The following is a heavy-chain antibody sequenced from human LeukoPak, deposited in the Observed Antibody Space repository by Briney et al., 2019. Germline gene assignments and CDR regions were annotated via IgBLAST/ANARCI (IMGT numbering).Heavy chain of an antibody. CDR2: IYYSGST. Sequence: SETLSLTCTVSGGSVSSGSYYWSWIRQPPGKGLEWIGYIYYSGSTYYNPSLKSRVTISVDTSKNQFSLKLSSVTAADTAVYYCARVTPPNYYDSSGYLDYWGQGTLVTVSS. CDR3: ARVTPPNYYDSSGYLDY. D-gene: IGHD3-22*01. V-gene: IGHV4-61*01. J-gene: IGHJ4*02. CDR1: GGSVSSGSYY.